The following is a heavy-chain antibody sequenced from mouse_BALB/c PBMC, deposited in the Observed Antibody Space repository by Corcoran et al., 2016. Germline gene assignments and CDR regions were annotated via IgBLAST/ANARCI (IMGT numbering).Heavy chain of an antibody. V-gene: IGHV8-12*01. CDR2: IYWDDDK. Sequence: QVTLKESGPGLLQPSQNLSLPCSFSGFSLSTSGMGVSWIRQPSGKGLEWLAHIYWDDDKRYNPSLKSRLTISKDTSRNQVFLKITSVDTADTATYYCSRSDYYGSSYYWYFDVWGAGTTVTVSS. D-gene: IGHD1-1*01. CDR3: SRSDYYGSSYYWYFDV. J-gene: IGHJ1*01. CDR1: GFSLSTSGMG.